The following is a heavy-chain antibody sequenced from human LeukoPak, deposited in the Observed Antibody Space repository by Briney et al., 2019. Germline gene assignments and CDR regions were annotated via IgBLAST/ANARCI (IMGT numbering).Heavy chain of an antibody. CDR1: GYTFTSYD. D-gene: IGHD5-12*01. V-gene: IGHV1-8*01. CDR2: MNPNSGNT. Sequence: ASVKVSCKASGYTFTSYDINWVRQATGQGLEWVGWMNPNSGNTGYAQKFQGRVTMTRNTSISTAYMELSSLRSEDTAVYYCARGPWEIVEEGYWGQGTLVTVSS. J-gene: IGHJ4*02. CDR3: ARGPWEIVEEGY.